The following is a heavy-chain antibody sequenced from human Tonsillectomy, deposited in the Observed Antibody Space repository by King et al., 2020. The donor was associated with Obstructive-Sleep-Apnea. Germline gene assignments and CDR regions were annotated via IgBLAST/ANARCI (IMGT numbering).Heavy chain of an antibody. V-gene: IGHV4-4*02. Sequence: QLQESGPGLVKPSGTLSLTCAVSGGSISSTNWWRWVRQPPGKGLEWIGEIYHSGSTNYNPSLKNRVTISIDKSKNQFSLKLTSMTAADTAVYYCASGNSTSPGYWGQGTLVTVSS. CDR2: IYHSGST. J-gene: IGHJ4*02. D-gene: IGHD2/OR15-2a*01. CDR1: GGSISSTNW. CDR3: ASGNSTSPGY.